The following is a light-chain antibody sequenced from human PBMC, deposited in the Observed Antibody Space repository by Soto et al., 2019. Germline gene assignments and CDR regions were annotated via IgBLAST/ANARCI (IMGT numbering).Light chain of an antibody. Sequence: QSVLTQPASVSGSPGQSITISCTGTSSDVGGYNYVSWYQQHPGKAPKLTIYEVSNRPSGVSNRFSGSKSGNTASLTISGLQAEDVPDYYCSSYTRSSTYVLGTATNVTX. J-gene: IGLJ1*01. CDR3: SSYTRSSTYV. CDR1: SSDVGGYNY. CDR2: EVS. V-gene: IGLV2-14*01.